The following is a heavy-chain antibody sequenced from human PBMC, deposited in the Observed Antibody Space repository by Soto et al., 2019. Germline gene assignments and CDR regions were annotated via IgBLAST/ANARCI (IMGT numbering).Heavy chain of an antibody. CDR1: GFTFDDYA. CDR3: AKDNYDFWSGYYDY. J-gene: IGHJ4*02. V-gene: IGHV3-9*01. D-gene: IGHD3-3*01. Sequence: GGSLRLSCAASGFTFDDYAMHWVRQAPGKGLEWVSGISWNSGSIGYADSVKGRFTISRDNAKNSLYLQMNSLRAEDTALYYCAKDNYDFWSGYYDYWGQGTLVTVSS. CDR2: ISWNSGSI.